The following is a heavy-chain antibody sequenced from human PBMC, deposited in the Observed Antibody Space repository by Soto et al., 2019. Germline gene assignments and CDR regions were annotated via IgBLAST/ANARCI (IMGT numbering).Heavy chain of an antibody. Sequence: DVQLLESGGGLVQPGGSLTLSCAASRFTFSDYAMSWVRQAPGKGLEWVSAIGGTGADTYYADSVRGRFTVSRDNSKNTLFFQLNSLRDEDTAVYYCAKDAVAYNGKWDWFDSWGQGTLVTVSS. CDR3: AKDAVAYNGKWDWFDS. V-gene: IGHV3-23*01. J-gene: IGHJ5*01. CDR1: RFTFSDYA. D-gene: IGHD6-19*01. CDR2: IGGTGADT.